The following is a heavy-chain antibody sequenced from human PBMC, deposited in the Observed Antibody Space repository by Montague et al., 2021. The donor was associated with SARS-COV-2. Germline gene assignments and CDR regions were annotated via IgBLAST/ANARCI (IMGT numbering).Heavy chain of an antibody. CDR1: SDSINSYY. V-gene: IGHV4-4*08. CDR2: VDSSGTT. D-gene: IGHD4/OR15-4a*01. CDR3: ATLTQSNGDF. J-gene: IGHJ4*02. Sequence: SETLSLTYTVSSDSINSYYWGWIRQPPGKRLEWLGYVDSSGTTNYNPSLNSRVAISIDTSKNQFSLRLDSVTAADTAIYYCATLTQSNGDFWGQGALVTVS.